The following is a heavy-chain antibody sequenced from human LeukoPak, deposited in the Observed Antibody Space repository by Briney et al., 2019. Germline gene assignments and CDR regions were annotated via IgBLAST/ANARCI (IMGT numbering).Heavy chain of an antibody. CDR3: AAPGASGFVGNFWSGPLDF. CDR1: GYTFTSRY. J-gene: IGHJ4*02. CDR2: INPSVGST. D-gene: IGHD3-3*01. V-gene: IGHV1-46*01. Sequence: GASVKVSCRASGYTFTSRYMHWVRQAPGQGLEWMGVINPSVGSTSYPQKFQGRVTMSRATSTSTVYMELSSLKAEDTAVYYCAAPGASGFVGNFWSGPLDFWGRGALVTVSS.